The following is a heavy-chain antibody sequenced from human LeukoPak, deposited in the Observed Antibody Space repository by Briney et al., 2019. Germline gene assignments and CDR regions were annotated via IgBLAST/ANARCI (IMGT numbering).Heavy chain of an antibody. CDR3: ARSKRIPGHYYGMDV. Sequence: GRSLRLSCAASGFTFGSYGMHWVRQAPGKGLEWVAVIWYNGSNEYYTDSVKGRFTISRDNSKNTLSLQMNSLRAEDTAFYYCARSKRIPGHYYGMDVWGQGTTVTVSS. CDR1: GFTFGSYG. J-gene: IGHJ6*02. D-gene: IGHD2-15*01. CDR2: IWYNGSNE. V-gene: IGHV3-33*01.